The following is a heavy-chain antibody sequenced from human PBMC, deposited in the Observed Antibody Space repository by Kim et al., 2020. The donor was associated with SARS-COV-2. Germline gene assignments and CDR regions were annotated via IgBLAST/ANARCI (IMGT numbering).Heavy chain of an antibody. Sequence: SVKVSCKSSGYSFSSYTITWVRQAPGQGLEWVGGIIPVFGTTHYAEKFQDRVTITADDSTVTAFMELHSLRSDDTAVYYCARGDVVVDGTTPPDFWGQG. CDR1: GYSFSSYT. D-gene: IGHD2-21*01. J-gene: IGHJ4*02. V-gene: IGHV1-69*13. CDR2: IIPVFGTT. CDR3: ARGDVVVDGTTPPDF.